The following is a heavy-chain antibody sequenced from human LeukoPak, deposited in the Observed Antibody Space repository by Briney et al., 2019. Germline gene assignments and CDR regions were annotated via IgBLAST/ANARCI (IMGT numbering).Heavy chain of an antibody. Sequence: GGSLRLSCAASGFTFSSYSMNWVRQAPGKGLEWVANIKQDGSEKYYVDSVKGRFTISRDNAKNSLYPQMNSLRAEDTAVYYCARDPTYSYSSGWYDYYYGMDVWGQGTTVSVSS. CDR1: GFTFSSYS. CDR3: ARDPTYSYSSGWYDYYYGMDV. CDR2: IKQDGSEK. J-gene: IGHJ6*02. D-gene: IGHD6-19*01. V-gene: IGHV3-7*01.